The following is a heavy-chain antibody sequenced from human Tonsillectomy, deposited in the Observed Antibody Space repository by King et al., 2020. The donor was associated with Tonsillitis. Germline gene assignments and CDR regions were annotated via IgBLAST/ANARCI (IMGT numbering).Heavy chain of an antibody. D-gene: IGHD2-2*01. CDR3: ARQKRTVVVPAAMWFYYYGMDV. V-gene: IGHV4-39*01. J-gene: IGHJ6*02. Sequence: QLQESGPGLVKPSETLSLTCTVPGGPISSSSYYWGWIRQPPGKGLEWIGSIYYSGSTYYNPSLKSRVTISVDTPKNQFSLKLSSVTAAYTAVYYCARQKRTVVVPAAMWFYYYGMDVWGQVTTVTVSS. CDR1: GGPISSSSYY. CDR2: IYYSGST.